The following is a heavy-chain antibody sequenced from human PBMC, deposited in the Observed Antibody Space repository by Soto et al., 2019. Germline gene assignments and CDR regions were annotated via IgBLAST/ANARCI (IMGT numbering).Heavy chain of an antibody. V-gene: IGHV1-69*13. CDR2: IIPIFGTA. J-gene: IGHJ6*02. CDR1: GGTFSSYA. D-gene: IGHD6-13*01. Sequence: GASVKVSCKASGGTFSSYAISWVRQAPGQGLEWMGGIIPIFGTANYAQKFQGRVTITADESTSTAYMELSSLRSEDTAVHYCARFGYSSSWYVAYYYYGMDVWGQGTTVTVSS. CDR3: ARFGYSSSWYVAYYYYGMDV.